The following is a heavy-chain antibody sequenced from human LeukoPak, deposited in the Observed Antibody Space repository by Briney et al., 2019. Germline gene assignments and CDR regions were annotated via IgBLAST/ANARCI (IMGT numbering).Heavy chain of an antibody. J-gene: IGHJ4*02. CDR1: GDRVSRNSAA. Sequence: SETLSLTCAISGDRVSRNSAAWNWIRQSASRGLEWLGRTYYKSKWYNDYAVSVKSRITINPDTSKNQFSLQLKSVTPEDTAVYYCARAPIVGATHIDYWGQGTLVTVSS. CDR2: TYYKSKWYN. V-gene: IGHV6-1*01. D-gene: IGHD1-26*01. CDR3: ARAPIVGATHIDY.